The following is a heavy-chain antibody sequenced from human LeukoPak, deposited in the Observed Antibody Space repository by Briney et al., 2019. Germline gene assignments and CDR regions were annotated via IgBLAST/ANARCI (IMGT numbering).Heavy chain of an antibody. CDR2: INHSGST. V-gene: IGHV4-34*01. CDR3: ARVSPRLRYFDWLLSRYFDY. CDR1: GGSFSGYY. D-gene: IGHD3-9*01. J-gene: IGHJ4*02. Sequence: TSGTLSLTCAVYGGSFSGYYWSWIRQPPGKGLEWIGEINHSGSTNYNPSLKSRVTISVDTSKNQFSLKLSSVTAADTAVYYCARVSPRLRYFDWLLSRYFDYWGQGTLVTVSS.